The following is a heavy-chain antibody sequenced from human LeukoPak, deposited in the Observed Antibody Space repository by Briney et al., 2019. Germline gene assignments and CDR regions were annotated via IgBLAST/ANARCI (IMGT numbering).Heavy chain of an antibody. CDR1: GGTFSSYA. D-gene: IGHD5-24*01. V-gene: IGHV1-69*01. CDR3: ARLSEDGYEDY. Sequence: RASVKVSCKASGGTFSSYAISWVRQAPGQGLEWMGGIIPIFGTANYALKFQGRVTITADESTSTAYMELSSLRSEDTAVYYCARLSEDGYEDYWGQGTLVTVSS. J-gene: IGHJ4*02. CDR2: IIPIFGTA.